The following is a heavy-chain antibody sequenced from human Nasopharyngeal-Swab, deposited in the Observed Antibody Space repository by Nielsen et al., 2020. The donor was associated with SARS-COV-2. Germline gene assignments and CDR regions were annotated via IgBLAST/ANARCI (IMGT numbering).Heavy chain of an antibody. V-gene: IGHV4-59*12. Sequence: VRQMPGKGLEWIGYIYYSGSTNYNPSLKSRVTISVDTSKNQFSLKLSSVTAADTAVYYCARDTGCGGDCPKEVNSYGMDVWGQGTTVTVSS. CDR2: IYYSGST. CDR3: ARDTGCGGDCPKEVNSYGMDV. J-gene: IGHJ6*02. D-gene: IGHD2-21*01.